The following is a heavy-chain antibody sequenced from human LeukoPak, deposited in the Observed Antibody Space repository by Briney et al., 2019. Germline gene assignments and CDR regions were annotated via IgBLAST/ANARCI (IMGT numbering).Heavy chain of an antibody. CDR1: GFTFSSYA. CDR2: ISGSGGST. CDR3: AKVAGYCSSTSCAKYRYYFDY. D-gene: IGHD2-2*01. J-gene: IGHJ4*02. Sequence: GGSLRLSCAASGFTFSSYAMSWVRQAPGKGLEWVSAISGSGGSTYYADSVKGRFTISRDNSKNTLYLLMNSLRAEGTAVYYCAKVAGYCSSTSCAKYRYYFDYWGQGTLVTVSS. V-gene: IGHV3-23*01.